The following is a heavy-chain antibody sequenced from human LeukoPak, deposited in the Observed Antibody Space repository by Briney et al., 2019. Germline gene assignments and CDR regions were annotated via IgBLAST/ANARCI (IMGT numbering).Heavy chain of an antibody. CDR3: ARVPLSIVALDY. D-gene: IGHD3-22*01. Sequence: GSLRLSCAASGFTFSSYAMSWVRQAPGKGLEWIGEINHSGSTYYDPSLKSRVTISVDRSKNQFSLKLSSVTAADTAVYYCARVPLSIVALDYWGQGTLVTVSS. V-gene: IGHV4-4*02. J-gene: IGHJ4*02. CDR2: INHSGST. CDR1: GFTFSSYA.